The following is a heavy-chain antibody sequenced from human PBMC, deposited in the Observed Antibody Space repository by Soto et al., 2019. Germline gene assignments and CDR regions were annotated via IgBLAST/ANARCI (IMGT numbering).Heavy chain of an antibody. CDR3: ATDIVVVPAALPLNYYYYGMDV. CDR1: GYTFTGYY. CDR2: INPNSGGT. Sequence: ASVNVSCKAAGYTFTGYYMHWVRQAPGQGLEWMGWINPNSGGTNYAQKFQGWVTMTRDTSASTAYMELSSLRSEDTAVYYCATDIVVVPAALPLNYYYYGMDVWGQGTTVTVSS. D-gene: IGHD2-2*01. V-gene: IGHV1-2*04. J-gene: IGHJ6*02.